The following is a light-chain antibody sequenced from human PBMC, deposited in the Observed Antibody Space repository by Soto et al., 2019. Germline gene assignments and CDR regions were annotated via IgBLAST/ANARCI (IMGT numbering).Light chain of an antibody. CDR2: YDS. CDR1: NIGSKS. J-gene: IGLJ3*02. Sequence: SYELTQPPSVSVAPGKTASITCGGSNIGSKSVHWYQQKPGQAPVLVISYDSDRPSGIPERFSGSNSGNTATLTISRVDAGDEADYYCQVCDSSNDHVMFGGGTKVTVL. CDR3: QVCDSSNDHVM. V-gene: IGLV3-21*04.